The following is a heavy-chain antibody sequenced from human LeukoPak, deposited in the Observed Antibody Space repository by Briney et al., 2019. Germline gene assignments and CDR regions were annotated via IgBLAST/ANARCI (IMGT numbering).Heavy chain of an antibody. Sequence: SETLSLTCTVSGGSISSYYWSWIRQPPGKGLEWIGYIYYSGSTNYNPSLKSRVTISVDTSKNQFSLKLSSVTAADTAVYYCARVSRWQWLVRGNYFDYWGQGTLVTVSS. V-gene: IGHV4-59*01. CDR2: IYYSGST. J-gene: IGHJ4*02. CDR3: ARVSRWQWLVRGNYFDY. CDR1: GGSISSYY. D-gene: IGHD6-19*01.